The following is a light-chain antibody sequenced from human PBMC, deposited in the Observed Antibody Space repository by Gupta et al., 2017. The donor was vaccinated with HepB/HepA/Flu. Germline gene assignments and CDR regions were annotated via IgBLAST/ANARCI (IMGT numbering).Light chain of an antibody. CDR1: NIGSET. Sequence: SYVLTQPPSVSVAPGKTARITCGGNNIGSETVHWYQQKPGQAPVLVISDDSDRPSGIPERFSGSNSGNTATLTISRVEAGDEADYYCQVWDTRTDHVVFGGGTKLTVL. V-gene: IGLV3-21*04. CDR2: DDS. J-gene: IGLJ2*01. CDR3: QVWDTRTDHVV.